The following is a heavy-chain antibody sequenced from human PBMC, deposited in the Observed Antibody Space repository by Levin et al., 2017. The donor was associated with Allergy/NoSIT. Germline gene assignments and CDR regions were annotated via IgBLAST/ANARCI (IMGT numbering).Heavy chain of an antibody. J-gene: IGHJ4*02. D-gene: IGHD3-10*01. Sequence: ASETLSLTCTVSGGSISSGYYFWSWIRQHPGKGLEWIGYISYSGSAYYNPSLKSRVTMSVDTSKSQFSLKLSSVTAADTAVYYCARYYGSGGYPFDYWGQGTLVTVSS. CDR3: ARYYGSGGYPFDY. CDR1: GGSISSGYYF. CDR2: ISYSGSA. V-gene: IGHV4-31*03.